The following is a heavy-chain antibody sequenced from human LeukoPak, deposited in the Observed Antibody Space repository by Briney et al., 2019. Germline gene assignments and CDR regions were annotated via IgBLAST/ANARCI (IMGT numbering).Heavy chain of an antibody. J-gene: IGHJ3*02. CDR2: ISSSSSYI. CDR1: GFTFSSYS. CDR3: ASSDYDAFDI. Sequence: GGSLRLSCAAPGFTFSSYSMNWVRQAPGKGLEWVSSISSSSSYIYYADSVKGRFTISRDNAKNSLYMQMNSLRAEDTAVYYCASSDYDAFDIWGQGTMVTVSS. D-gene: IGHD4-11*01. V-gene: IGHV3-21*01.